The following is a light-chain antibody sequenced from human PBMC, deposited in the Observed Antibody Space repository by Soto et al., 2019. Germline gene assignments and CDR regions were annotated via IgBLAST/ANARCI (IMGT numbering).Light chain of an antibody. CDR1: SSNIGSNT. J-gene: IGLJ1*01. V-gene: IGLV1-44*01. CDR3: VLFNDRLTGHV. CDR2: SNN. Sequence: QSVLTQPPSEFGTPVQSVTISCSGSSSNIGSNTVNWYQQLPGTAPKLLIYSNNQRPSGVPDRFSGSKSGTSASLAISGLQSEDEADYYCVLFNDRLTGHVYGISTKVTVL.